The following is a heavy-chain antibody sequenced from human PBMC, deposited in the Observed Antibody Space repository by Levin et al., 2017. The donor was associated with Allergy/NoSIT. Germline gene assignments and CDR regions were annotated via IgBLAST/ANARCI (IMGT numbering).Heavy chain of an antibody. Sequence: GGSLRLSCQGSGSSFTSYWIGWVRQMPGKGLEWMGIIYPGDSDTRYSPSFQGQVTIPADKSISTAYLQWSSLKASDTATSYSARRGTRDYYCYMDVWGKGTTVTVSS. CDR1: GSSFTSYW. V-gene: IGHV5-51*01. CDR3: ARRGTRDYYCYMDV. D-gene: IGHD1-1*01. CDR2: IYPGDSDT. J-gene: IGHJ6*03.